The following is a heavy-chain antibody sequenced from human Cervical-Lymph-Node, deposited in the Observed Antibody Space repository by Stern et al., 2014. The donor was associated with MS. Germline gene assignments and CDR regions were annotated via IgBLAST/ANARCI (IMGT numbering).Heavy chain of an antibody. CDR3: ARHVQGFDY. CDR2: IYPYDSDT. CDR1: GYSFTIYY. Sequence: VQLVQSGAEVKKPGESLKISCKLSGYSFTIYYIAWVRQMPGKGLEWMGLIYPYDSDTTSSPSFQGQVTISADKSITTAYLQWSSLRASDTAMYYCARHVQGFDYWGQGTLVTVSS. J-gene: IGHJ4*02. V-gene: IGHV5-51*01.